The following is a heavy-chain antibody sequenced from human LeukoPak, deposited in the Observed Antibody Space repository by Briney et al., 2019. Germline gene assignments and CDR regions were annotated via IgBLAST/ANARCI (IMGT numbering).Heavy chain of an antibody. CDR3: ARIVRRSPTKDY. V-gene: IGHV4-59*08. Sequence: PSETLSLTCTVSGGSISPYYWSWIRQPPGKGLEWIRYIYYSGSTSYNPSLKSRVTISVDTSKNQFSLKLSSVTAADTAVYYCARIVRRSPTKDYWGQGTLVTVSS. CDR2: IYYSGST. J-gene: IGHJ4*02. D-gene: IGHD3-10*01. CDR1: GGSISPYY.